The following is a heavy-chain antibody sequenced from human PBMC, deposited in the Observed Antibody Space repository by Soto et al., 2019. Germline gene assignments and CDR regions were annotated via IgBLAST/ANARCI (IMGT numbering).Heavy chain of an antibody. V-gene: IGHV1-69*13. CDR1: GGPFSSYA. Sequence: VSSVQVSCKASGGPFSSYAISWVRQAPGQGLEWMGGIIPIFGTANYAQKFQGRVTITADESTSTAYMELSSLRSEDTAVYYCAMGPSGYYYGIDDWGQGALVTVAS. CDR3: AMGPSGYYYGIDD. J-gene: IGHJ4*02. D-gene: IGHD3-22*01. CDR2: IIPIFGTA.